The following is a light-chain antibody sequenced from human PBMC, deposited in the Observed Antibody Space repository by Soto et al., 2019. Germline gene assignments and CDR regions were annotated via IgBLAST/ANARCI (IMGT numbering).Light chain of an antibody. Sequence: DVQMTQSPSSLSASVGDRVTITCRSSQNIASFLNWYQQRPGTAPKLLIFAASNLENGVPSRFSGRGSATDFTRTISSLQPEDFATDYGQQTYNMPVNFGQGTKLE. CDR2: AAS. CDR1: QNIASF. J-gene: IGKJ2*01. V-gene: IGKV1-39*01. CDR3: QQTYNMPVN.